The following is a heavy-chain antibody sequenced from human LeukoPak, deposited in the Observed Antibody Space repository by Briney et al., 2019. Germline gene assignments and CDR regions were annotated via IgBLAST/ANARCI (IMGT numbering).Heavy chain of an antibody. CDR3: ARDLGNDFDF. Sequence: SQTHSLTCAISGYSVSINRAAWNWIRQSPSRGLEWLGRTYYRSKWYNHYALSVKSRITINPDTSKNQFSLHLNSVTPEDTAVYYCARDLGNDFDFWGQGTLVTVSS. CDR2: TYYRSKWYN. CDR1: GYSVSINRAA. J-gene: IGHJ4*02. V-gene: IGHV6-1*01.